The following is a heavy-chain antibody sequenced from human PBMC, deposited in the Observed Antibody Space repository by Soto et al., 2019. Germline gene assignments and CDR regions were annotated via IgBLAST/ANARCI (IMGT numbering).Heavy chain of an antibody. J-gene: IGHJ3*02. CDR3: ARGCLTSNCNRAFDI. V-gene: IGHV4-59*12. Sequence: SETLSLTCTVSGGSIDTYYWSWIRQPPGKGLQWIGYIYYSGSTNYNPSLKSRVTISVDTSKNQFSLKLSSVTAADTAVYYCARGCLTSNCNRAFDIWGQGTMVTVSS. D-gene: IGHD1-1*01. CDR2: IYYSGST. CDR1: GGSIDTYY.